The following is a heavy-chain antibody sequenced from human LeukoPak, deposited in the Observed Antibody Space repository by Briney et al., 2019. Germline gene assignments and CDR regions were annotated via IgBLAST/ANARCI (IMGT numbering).Heavy chain of an antibody. J-gene: IGHJ4*02. Sequence: SETLSLTCTVSGGSISTYYWNWIRQPPGKGLEWIGYIYYSGSTDYNPSLKSRVTISVDTSKNQFSLKLNSMTAADTAVYYCARVGSSWRDLDSWGQGTLVTVSS. CDR1: GGSISTYY. CDR2: IYYSGST. V-gene: IGHV4-59*01. CDR3: ARVGSSWRDLDS. D-gene: IGHD6-13*01.